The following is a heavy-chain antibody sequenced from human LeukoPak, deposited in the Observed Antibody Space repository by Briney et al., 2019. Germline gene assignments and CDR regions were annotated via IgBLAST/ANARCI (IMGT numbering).Heavy chain of an antibody. J-gene: IGHJ4*02. CDR2: ISADGGTT. D-gene: IGHD3-10*01. CDR3: ARGRGGPPFDY. V-gene: IGHV3-64*01. Sequence: PGGSLRLSCAASGFSFRGYGMHWVRQAPGQGLEYVSAISADGGTTDYLNSVKGRFTISRDNSKNTVYLQMGRLRTDDTAVYYCARGRGGPPFDYWGQGTLVTVAS. CDR1: GFSFRGYG.